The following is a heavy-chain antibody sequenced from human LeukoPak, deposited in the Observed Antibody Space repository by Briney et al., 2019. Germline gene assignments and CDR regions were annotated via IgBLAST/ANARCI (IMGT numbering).Heavy chain of an antibody. D-gene: IGHD3-3*01. V-gene: IGHV4-34*01. Sequence: SETLSLTCAVYGGSFSGYYWSWIRQPPGKGLEWIGEINHSGSTNYNPSLKSRVTISVDTSKNQFSLKLSSVTAADTAVYYCARHPTDTYYDFWSGYYAFDIWGQGTMVTVSS. CDR1: GGSFSGYY. J-gene: IGHJ3*02. CDR3: ARHPTDTYYDFWSGYYAFDI. CDR2: INHSGST.